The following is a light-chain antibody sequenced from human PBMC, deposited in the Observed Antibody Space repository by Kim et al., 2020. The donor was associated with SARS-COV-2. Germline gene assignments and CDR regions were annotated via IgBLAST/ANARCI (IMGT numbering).Light chain of an antibody. CDR1: QGISSY. J-gene: IGKJ1*01. CDR3: QQSWT. CDR2: AAS. Sequence: SSRSASVGDRGTITCRASQGISSYLNWYQQKPGKAPKLLIYAASSLQSGVPSRFSGSGYGTDFTLTISSLRPEDFASYYCQQSWTFGQGTKVDIK. V-gene: IGKV1-39*01.